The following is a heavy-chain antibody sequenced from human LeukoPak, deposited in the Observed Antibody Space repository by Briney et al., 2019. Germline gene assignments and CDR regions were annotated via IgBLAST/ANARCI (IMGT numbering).Heavy chain of an antibody. J-gene: IGHJ4*02. V-gene: IGHV3-21*01. Sequence: TGGSLRLSCAASGFTFSSYGMHWVRQAPGKGLEWVSSISSSSSYIYYADSVKGRFTISRDNAKNSLYLQMNSLRAEDTAVYYCARTYGDERGFDYWGQGTLVTVSS. CDR2: ISSSSSYI. D-gene: IGHD4-17*01. CDR3: ARTYGDERGFDY. CDR1: GFTFSSYG.